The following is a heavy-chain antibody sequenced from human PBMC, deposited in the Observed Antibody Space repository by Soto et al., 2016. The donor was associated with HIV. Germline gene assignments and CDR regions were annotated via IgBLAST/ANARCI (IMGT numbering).Heavy chain of an antibody. Sequence: EVQLLESGGGLVQPGGSLRLSCAASRFTFSSYAMSWVRQAPRKGLEWVSVISGSGGSTYYADSVKGRFTISRDNSKKTLYLQMNSLRAEDTAVYYCAEAGAGYSSSWYGAFDYWGQGTLVTVSS. CDR3: AEAGAGYSSSWYGAFDY. CDR2: ISGSGGST. J-gene: IGHJ4*02. D-gene: IGHD6-13*01. V-gene: IGHV3-23*01. CDR1: RFTFSSYA.